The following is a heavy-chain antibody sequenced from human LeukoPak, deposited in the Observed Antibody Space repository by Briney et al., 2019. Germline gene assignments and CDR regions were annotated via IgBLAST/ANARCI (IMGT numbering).Heavy chain of an antibody. V-gene: IGHV4-30-2*01. Sequence: PSQTLSLTCAVSGGSISSGGYSWSWIRQPPGKGLEWIGYIYHSGSTYYNPSLKSPVTISVDRSKNQFSLKLSSVTTADTAVYYCARGRHYYGSGSYYADQIFDYWGQGTLVTVSS. CDR1: GGSISSGGYS. CDR3: ARGRHYYGSGSYYADQIFDY. J-gene: IGHJ4*02. D-gene: IGHD3-10*01. CDR2: IYHSGST.